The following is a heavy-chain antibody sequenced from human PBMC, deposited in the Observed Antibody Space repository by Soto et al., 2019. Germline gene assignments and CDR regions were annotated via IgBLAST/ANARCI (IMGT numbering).Heavy chain of an antibody. J-gene: IGHJ6*04. V-gene: IGHV3-74*01. CDR2: IDNAGTDS. CDR1: GFTLSGRS. CDR3: ARGWFGPDV. Sequence: EVQLVESGGGVVQPGGSLRRSCAASGFTLSGRSMHWVRQAPGKGLVWVSGIDNAGTDSTYADSVKGRFTSSRDNAKNMLYLQMNSLRVEDTAVYYCARGWFGPDVWGKGTTVTVSS. D-gene: IGHD3-10*01.